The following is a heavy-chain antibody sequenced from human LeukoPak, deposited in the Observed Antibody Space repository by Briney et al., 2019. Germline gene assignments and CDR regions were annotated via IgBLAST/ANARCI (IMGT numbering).Heavy chain of an antibody. Sequence: SETLSLTCTVSGGSISSYYWSWIRQPPGKGLEWIGYIYYSGSTNYNPSLKSRVTISVDTSKNQFSLKLSSVTAADTAVYYCARGLTYYYDSSGYYYVPLTFDYWGQGTLVTVSS. D-gene: IGHD3-22*01. CDR2: IYYSGST. CDR1: GGSISSYY. J-gene: IGHJ4*02. CDR3: ARGLTYYYDSSGYYYVPLTFDY. V-gene: IGHV4-59*01.